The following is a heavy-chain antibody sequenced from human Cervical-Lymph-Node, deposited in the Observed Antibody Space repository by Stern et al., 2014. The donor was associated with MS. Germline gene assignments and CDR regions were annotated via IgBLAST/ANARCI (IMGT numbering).Heavy chain of an antibody. Sequence: VQLLESGAEVTKPGASVRVSCKASGYSFSDYYFHWVRQAPGQGLQWLGWINPSNGGTNYAQKFRGRVTMTRDMSITTAYLELSSLTYGDTAIYYCAREGSRSGWYGWPGFWGQGTQVTVSS. J-gene: IGHJ4*02. CDR3: AREGSRSGWYGWPGF. V-gene: IGHV1-2*02. CDR1: GYSFSDYY. D-gene: IGHD6-19*01. CDR2: INPSNGGT.